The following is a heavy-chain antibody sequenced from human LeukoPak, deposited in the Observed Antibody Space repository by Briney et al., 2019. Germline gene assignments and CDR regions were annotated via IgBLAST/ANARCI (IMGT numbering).Heavy chain of an antibody. CDR3: ARGSSGVTISSYGMDV. V-gene: IGHV3-72*01. CDR2: TKNKANSYTT. Sequence: GGSLRLSCAASGFTFSDHYMDWVRQAPGKGLEWVGRTKNKANSYTTQYAASVNGRFTISRDDSKNSLYLQMNSLKTEDTAVYYCARGSSGVTISSYGMDVWGKGTTVTVSS. D-gene: IGHD3-9*01. CDR1: GFTFSDHY. J-gene: IGHJ6*04.